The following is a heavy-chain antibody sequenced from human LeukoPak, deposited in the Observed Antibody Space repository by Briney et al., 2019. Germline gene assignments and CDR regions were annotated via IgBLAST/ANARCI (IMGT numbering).Heavy chain of an antibody. Sequence: ASVKVSCKAFGYTFTAYYMHWVRQAPGQGLEWMGWINLYSGGTNYAQKFQGRVTMTRDTSISTAYMELDRLGSDDTAVYYCASGRYSYGYWGYWGQGTLVTVSS. D-gene: IGHD5-18*01. V-gene: IGHV1-2*02. CDR3: ASGRYSYGYWGY. J-gene: IGHJ4*02. CDR2: INLYSGGT. CDR1: GYTFTAYY.